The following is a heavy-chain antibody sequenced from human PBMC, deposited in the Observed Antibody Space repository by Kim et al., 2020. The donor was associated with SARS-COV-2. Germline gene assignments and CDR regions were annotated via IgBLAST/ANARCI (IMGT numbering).Heavy chain of an antibody. CDR2: INNDGKII. CDR3: ARGTGDGC. J-gene: IGHJ4*02. CDR1: GFTFSTYW. D-gene: IGHD7-27*01. V-gene: IGHV3-74*03. Sequence: GGSLRLSCAASGFTFSTYWMHWVRLVPGKGLMCVSRINNDGKIITYADSVKGRFTISRDNAKNMLYLQMNSLRAEDTGVYFCARGTGDGCWGQGTLVTVS.